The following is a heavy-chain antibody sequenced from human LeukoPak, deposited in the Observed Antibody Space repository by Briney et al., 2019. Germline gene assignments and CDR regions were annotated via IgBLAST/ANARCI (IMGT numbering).Heavy chain of an antibody. V-gene: IGHV3-30-3*01. CDR3: AREKGRDGYNPTLHFDY. D-gene: IGHD5-24*01. J-gene: IGHJ4*02. CDR1: GFTFSSYA. CDR2: ISYDGSNK. Sequence: PGGSLRLSCAASGFTFSSYAMHWVRQAPGKGLEWVAVISYDGSNKYYADSVKGRFTISRDNSKNTLYLQMNSLRAEDTAVYYCAREKGRDGYNPTLHFDYWGQGTLVTVSS.